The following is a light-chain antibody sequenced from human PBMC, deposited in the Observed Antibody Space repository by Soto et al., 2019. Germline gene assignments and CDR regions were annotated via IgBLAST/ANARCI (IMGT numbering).Light chain of an antibody. J-gene: IGKJ3*01. CDR2: WAS. V-gene: IGKV4-1*01. CDR3: QQHYSPPFT. Sequence: DIVMTQSPDSLAVSLGERATINCKSSQSVLYSSNNNNYLAWYQQKPGQPPKLLIYWASTRESGVPDRFSGSRSETDFTLTISSLQAEDVAVYYCQQHYSPPFTFGPGTKVDIK. CDR1: QSVLYSSNNNNY.